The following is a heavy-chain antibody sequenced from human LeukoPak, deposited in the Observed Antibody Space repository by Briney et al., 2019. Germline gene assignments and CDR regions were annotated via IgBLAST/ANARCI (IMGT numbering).Heavy chain of an antibody. Sequence: GGSLRLSCSVSGFTFSTYVMHWVRQAPGKGLEYVSAISSNGDNTYYADSVKGRFTISRDNSKNTLYLQMSSLRADDTAVYYCARASIAASGYYFDYWGQGTLVTVSS. V-gene: IGHV3-64D*06. CDR2: ISSNGDNT. D-gene: IGHD6-6*01. CDR3: ARASIAASGYYFDY. CDR1: GFTFSTYV. J-gene: IGHJ4*02.